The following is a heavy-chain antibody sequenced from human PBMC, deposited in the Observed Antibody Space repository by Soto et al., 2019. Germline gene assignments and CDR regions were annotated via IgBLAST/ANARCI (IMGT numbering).Heavy chain of an antibody. V-gene: IGHV3-33*01. CDR2: IWYDGSNK. J-gene: IGHJ6*02. CDR3: ARDKACISGCSSYYGMDV. CDR1: GFTFSSYG. D-gene: IGHD6-19*01. Sequence: QVQLVESGGGVVQPGRSLRLSCAASGFTFSSYGMHWVRQAPGKGLEWVAVIWYDGSNKYYADSVKGRFTISRDNSKNTLYLQMNSLRAEDTAVYYCARDKACISGCSSYYGMDVWGQGTTVTVSS.